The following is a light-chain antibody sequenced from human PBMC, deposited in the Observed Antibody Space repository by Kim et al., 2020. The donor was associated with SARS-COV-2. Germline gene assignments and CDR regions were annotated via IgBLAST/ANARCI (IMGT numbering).Light chain of an antibody. CDR1: QNVGSNY. V-gene: IGKV3-20*01. J-gene: IGKJ1*01. CDR2: GAS. Sequence: SPGGRATPSCRARQNVGSNYLAWYQQKPGQAPRLLIYGASSRATGIPDRFSGSGSGTDFTLTITRLEPEDFAVYYCQQYSSSPATFGQGTKVDIK. CDR3: QQYSSSPAT.